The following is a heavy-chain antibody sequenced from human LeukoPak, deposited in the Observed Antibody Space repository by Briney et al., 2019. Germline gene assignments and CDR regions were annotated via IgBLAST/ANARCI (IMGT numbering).Heavy chain of an antibody. J-gene: IGHJ4*02. V-gene: IGHV3-74*01. CDR3: ARGPNSNWSGLDF. CDR2: ISPTGSTT. CDR1: GFSFSGHW. Sequence: AEGSLRLSCTASGFSFSGHWMHWARQLPGKGLVWVSRISPTGSTTSYADSVKGRFTVSRDNAKNTLYLQVNNLRAEDTAVYYCARGPNSNWSGLDFWGQGTLLTVSS. D-gene: IGHD6-6*01.